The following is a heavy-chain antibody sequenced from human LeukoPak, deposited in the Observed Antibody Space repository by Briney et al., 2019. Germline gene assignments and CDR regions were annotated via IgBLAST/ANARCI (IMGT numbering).Heavy chain of an antibody. CDR1: GGSISSSSYY. CDR3: ARDRGIFGVVPSMDV. V-gene: IGHV4-61*02. D-gene: IGHD3-3*01. J-gene: IGHJ6*04. CDR2: IYTSGST. Sequence: KPSETLSLTCTVSGGSISSSSYYWSWIRQPAGKGLEWIGRIYTSGSTNYNPSLKSRVTISVDTSKNQFSLKLSSVTAADTAVYYCARDRGIFGVVPSMDVWGKGTTVTVSS.